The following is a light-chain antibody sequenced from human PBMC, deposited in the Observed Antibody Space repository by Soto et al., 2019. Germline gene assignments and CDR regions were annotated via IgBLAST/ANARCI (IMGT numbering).Light chain of an antibody. CDR3: QQHGTSSIT. CDR1: QSVSSSY. J-gene: IGKJ5*01. CDR2: GAS. V-gene: IGKV3-20*01. Sequence: EIVLTQSPGTLSLSPGERATLSCRASQSVSSSYLAWYQQKPVQAPRLLVYGASSRATGIPDRFSGSGSGTDFTLTISRLEPEDFAVYYCQQHGTSSITFGQGTRLEIK.